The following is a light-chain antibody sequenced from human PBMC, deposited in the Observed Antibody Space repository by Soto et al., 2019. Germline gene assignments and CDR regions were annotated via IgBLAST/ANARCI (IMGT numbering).Light chain of an antibody. CDR1: SSNIGDNP. CDR3: AAWDDSLNAL. V-gene: IGLV1-44*01. CDR2: IND. Sequence: QSVLTQPPSASGTPGQRITISCSGSSSNIGDNPVNWYQQLPGAAPKLLIYINDQRPSGVPDRFSGSKSGTSASLAISGLQPQDEAAYYCAAWDDSLNALLGNGTKLT. J-gene: IGLJ1*01.